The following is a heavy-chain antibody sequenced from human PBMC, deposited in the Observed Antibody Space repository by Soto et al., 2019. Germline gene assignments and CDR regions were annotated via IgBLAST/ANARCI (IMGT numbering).Heavy chain of an antibody. CDR3: AHSRIFCDYMYYFDF. D-gene: IGHD4-17*01. V-gene: IGHV2-5*02. Sequence: QITLKESGPTLVKPTQTLTLTCTFSGFSLSTSRVGVGWIRQPPGKALEWLALIYWDDDNRYSPSLKTRLTITKDTSKNQVVLTMTNMDPVDTATYCCAHSRIFCDYMYYFDFWGQGTLVTVSS. J-gene: IGHJ4*02. CDR1: GFSLSTSRVG. CDR2: IYWDDDN.